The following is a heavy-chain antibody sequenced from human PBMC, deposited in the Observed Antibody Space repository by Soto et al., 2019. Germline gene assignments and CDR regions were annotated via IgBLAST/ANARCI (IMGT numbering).Heavy chain of an antibody. V-gene: IGHV1-69*13. D-gene: IGHD3-9*01. CDR3: ARDTYDILTGEVRGMDV. CDR1: GGTFSSYA. CDR2: IIPIFGTA. Sequence: SVKVSCKASGGTFSSYAISWVRQAPGQGLEWMGGIIPIFGTANYAQKFQGRVTITADESTSTAYMELSSLRSEDTAVYYCARDTYDILTGEVRGMDVWGQGTTVTVSS. J-gene: IGHJ6*02.